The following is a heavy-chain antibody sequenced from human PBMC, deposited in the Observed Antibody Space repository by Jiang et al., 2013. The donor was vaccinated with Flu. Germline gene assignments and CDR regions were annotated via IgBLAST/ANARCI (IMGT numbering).Heavy chain of an antibody. J-gene: IGHJ5*02. Sequence: SGAEVKKPGSSVKVSCKASGGTFSDYAISWVRQAPGQGLEWMGRIIPILGMANYAQNFQGRVTFTADISTTTAYMELNSLRSEDTAVFYCARSLPVAGLGWFDPWGQGTLVTVSS. CDR1: GGTFSDYA. V-gene: IGHV1-69*04. D-gene: IGHD6-19*01. CDR2: IIPILGMA. CDR3: ARSLPVAGLGWFDP.